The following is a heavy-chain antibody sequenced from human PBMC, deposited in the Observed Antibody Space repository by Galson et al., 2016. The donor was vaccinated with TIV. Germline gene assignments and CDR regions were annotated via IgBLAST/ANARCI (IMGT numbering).Heavy chain of an antibody. CDR2: LIPIFRTA. V-gene: IGHV1-69*05. CDR1: GGSLISYA. D-gene: IGHD1-1*01. J-gene: IGHJ6*02. CDR3: AGGRRYTGSSWREFTSMDV. Sequence: SLKVSCTASGGSLISYAISWVRQAPGQGLEWMGGLIPIFRTAKYAHTVQDRFTITTDDSKSTVYMDLSRLTSDDTAVCFCAGGRRYTGSSWREFTSMDVWGQGTTVTVS.